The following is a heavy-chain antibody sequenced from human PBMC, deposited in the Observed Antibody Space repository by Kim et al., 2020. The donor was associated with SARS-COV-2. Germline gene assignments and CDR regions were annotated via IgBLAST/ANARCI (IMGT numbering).Heavy chain of an antibody. CDR1: GGSFSGYY. D-gene: IGHD1-26*01. Sequence: SETLSLTCAVYGGSFSGYYWSWIRQPPGKGLEWIGEINHSGSTNYNPSLKSRVTISVDTSKNQFSLKLSSVTAADTAVYYCARGAGTYYTLLFNWFDPWGQGTLVTVSS. CDR3: ARGAGTYYTLLFNWFDP. CDR2: INHSGST. J-gene: IGHJ5*02. V-gene: IGHV4-34*01.